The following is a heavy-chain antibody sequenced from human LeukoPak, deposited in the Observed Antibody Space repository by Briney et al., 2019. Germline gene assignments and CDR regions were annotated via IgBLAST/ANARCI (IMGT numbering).Heavy chain of an antibody. D-gene: IGHD5-18*01. J-gene: IGHJ4*02. V-gene: IGHV1-69*06. CDR2: IIPIFGTA. Sequence: ASVKVSCKASGGTFSSYAISWVRQAPGQGLEWMGGIIPIFGTANYAQKFQGRVTITAGKSTSTAYMELSSLRSEDTAVYYCARARYSYGSWYFDYWGQGTLVTVSS. CDR3: ARARYSYGSWYFDY. CDR1: GGTFSSYA.